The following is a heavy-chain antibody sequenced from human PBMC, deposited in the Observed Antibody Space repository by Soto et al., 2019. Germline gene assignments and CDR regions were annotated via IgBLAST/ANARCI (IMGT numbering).Heavy chain of an antibody. J-gene: IGHJ4*02. CDR1: GGSFSGYY. D-gene: IGHD3-3*01. Sequence: SETLSLTCAVYGGSFSGYYWSWIRQPPGKGLEWIGEINHSGSTNYNPSLKSRVTISVDTSKNQFSLKLSSVTAADTAVYYCARGGGIFGVVITNRYYFDYWGQGTLVTVSS. V-gene: IGHV4-34*01. CDR2: INHSGST. CDR3: ARGGGIFGVVITNRYYFDY.